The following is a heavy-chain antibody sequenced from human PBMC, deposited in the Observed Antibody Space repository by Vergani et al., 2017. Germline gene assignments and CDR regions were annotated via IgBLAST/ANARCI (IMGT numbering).Heavy chain of an antibody. CDR1: GGSISSGSYY. Sequence: QVQLQESGPGLVKPSQTLSLTCTVSGGSISSGSYYWSWIRQPAGKGLEWIGRIYTSGSTNYNPSLKSRVTISVDTSKNQFSLKLSSVTAADTAVYYCARQHGVGYDYWGQGTLVTVSS. D-gene: IGHD1-26*01. CDR3: ARQHGVGYDY. CDR2: IYTSGST. V-gene: IGHV4-61*02. J-gene: IGHJ4*02.